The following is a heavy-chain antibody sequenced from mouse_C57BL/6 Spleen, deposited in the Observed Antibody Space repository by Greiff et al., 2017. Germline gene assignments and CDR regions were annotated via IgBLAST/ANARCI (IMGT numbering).Heavy chain of an antibody. V-gene: IGHV1-63*01. CDR2: IYPGGGYT. CDR1: GYTFTNYW. J-gene: IGHJ2*01. Sequence: VKLMESGAELVRPGTSVKMSCKASGYTFTNYWIGWAKQRPGHGLEWIGDIYPGGGYTNYNEKFKGKATLTADKSSSTAYMQFSSLTSDDSAIYYCARGGSTPFDYWGQGTTLTVSS. CDR3: ARGGSTPFDY. D-gene: IGHD1-1*01.